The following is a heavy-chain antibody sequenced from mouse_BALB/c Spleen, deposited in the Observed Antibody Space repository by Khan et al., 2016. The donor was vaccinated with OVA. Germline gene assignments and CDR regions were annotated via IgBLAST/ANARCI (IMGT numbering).Heavy chain of an antibody. V-gene: IGHV3-2*02. CDR1: GYSITSGYG. Sequence: EVQLQESGPGLVKPSQSLSLTCTVTGYSITSGYGWNWILQFPGNKLERMGYISYSGSTKYNPSLKSRITITRDTSKNQFFLQFNAVTTEETATYYCARTARIKYWGQGTTRAGSS. D-gene: IGHD1-2*01. CDR3: ARTARIKY. CDR2: ISYSGST. J-gene: IGHJ2*01.